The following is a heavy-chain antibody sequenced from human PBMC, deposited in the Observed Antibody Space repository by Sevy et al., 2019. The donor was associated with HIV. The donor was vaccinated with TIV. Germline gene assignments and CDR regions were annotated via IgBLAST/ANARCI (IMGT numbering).Heavy chain of an antibody. Sequence: GQSLKISCQVSGYSFTDYWIGWVRQMPGKGLEWMGIIYPGDSDTRNSPSFQGQVTISVDKSLSTAYLQWTSLKASYTAIYHCARRSPWTTNWYFDLWGRGTLVTVSS. CDR3: ARRSPWTTNWYFDL. CDR1: GYSFTDYW. V-gene: IGHV5-51*01. J-gene: IGHJ2*01. CDR2: IYPGDSDT. D-gene: IGHD1-1*01.